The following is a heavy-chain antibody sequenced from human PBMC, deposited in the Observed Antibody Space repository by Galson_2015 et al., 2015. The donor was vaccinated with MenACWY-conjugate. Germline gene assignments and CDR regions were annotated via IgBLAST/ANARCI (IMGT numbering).Heavy chain of an antibody. CDR3: TKGGRSGHTYGAFDI. D-gene: IGHD3-3*01. J-gene: IGHJ3*02. CDR1: GFTFSDYT. Sequence: SLRLSCAISGFTFSDYTMGWVRQAPGKGLEWVSTIIGGGGTTYYADSVKGRFSTSRDKSKNTLDVQMNSLRVEDTAVYYCTKGGRSGHTYGAFDIWGQGTMVTVSS. V-gene: IGHV3-23*01. CDR2: IIGGGGTT.